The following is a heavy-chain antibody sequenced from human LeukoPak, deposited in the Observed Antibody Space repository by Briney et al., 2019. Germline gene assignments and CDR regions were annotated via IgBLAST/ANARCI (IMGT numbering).Heavy chain of an antibody. D-gene: IGHD3-10*01. CDR1: GFTFSSYA. CDR3: ANSLGFGELLFDY. V-gene: IGHV3-23*01. CDR2: ISGSGGST. Sequence: GGSLRLSCAASGFTFSSYAMSWVRQAPGKGLEWVSAISGSGGSTYYADSVKGRFTISRDNSKNTLYLQMNSLRAEDTAVYYCANSLGFGELLFDYWGQGTLVTVSS. J-gene: IGHJ4*02.